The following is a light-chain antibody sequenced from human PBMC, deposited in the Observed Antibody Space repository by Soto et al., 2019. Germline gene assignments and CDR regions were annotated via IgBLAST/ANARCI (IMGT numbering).Light chain of an antibody. CDR2: GAS. Sequence: EIVLTQSPGTLSLSPGERATLSCRASQSVSSSYLAWYQQKPGQAPRLLIYGASSRATGIPDRFSGSGSGTDFTLTISRLEPEDFAVYYCQQYGSSPGTFGQGTQVESK. CDR3: QQYGSSPGT. V-gene: IGKV3-20*01. CDR1: QSVSSSY. J-gene: IGKJ1*01.